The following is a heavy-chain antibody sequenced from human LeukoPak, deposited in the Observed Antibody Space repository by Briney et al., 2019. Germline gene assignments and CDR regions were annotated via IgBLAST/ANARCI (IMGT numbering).Heavy chain of an antibody. CDR1: GFTFSSYG. V-gene: IGHV3-33*01. J-gene: IGHJ4*02. CDR3: ARVYPPRSCSSTSCYQSHTALDY. CDR2: ISYDGSKT. D-gene: IGHD2-2*01. Sequence: QPGRSLRLSCAASGFTFSSYGMYWVRQAPGKGLEWVAIISYDGSKTYYADSVKGRFTISRDNSKNTLYLQLNSLRAEDTAVYYCARVYPPRSCSSTSCYQSHTALDYWGQGTLVTVSS.